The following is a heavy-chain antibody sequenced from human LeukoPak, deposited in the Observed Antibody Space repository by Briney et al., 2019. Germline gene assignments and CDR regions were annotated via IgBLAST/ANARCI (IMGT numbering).Heavy chain of an antibody. Sequence: PSETLSLTCTVSGGSVSNYYWSWIRQPPGKGLQWIGVIHYTGSTTYNPSLNSRLTILVDTSKNQFSLKLNSVTAADTAMYYCARHVSSSGGPFLYWGQGILVTVSS. J-gene: IGHJ4*02. CDR3: ARHVSSSGGPFLY. CDR1: GGSVSNYY. CDR2: IHYTGST. V-gene: IGHV4-59*08. D-gene: IGHD1-26*01.